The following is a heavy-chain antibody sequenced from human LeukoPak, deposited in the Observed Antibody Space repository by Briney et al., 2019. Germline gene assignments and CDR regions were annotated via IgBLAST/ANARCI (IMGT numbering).Heavy chain of an antibody. CDR3: VSQSFDF. V-gene: IGHV3-15*01. Sequence: GGTLRLSCTASGFTFSNAWINWVRHAPGKGLEWVARIKTKTDGGTTDYAAPGKGRFTNSRDDSKNAVDLQLNGLKTEDKVLYYCVSQSFDFWGQGTLVTVSS. CDR2: IKTKTDGGTT. CDR1: GFTFSNAW. J-gene: IGHJ4*02.